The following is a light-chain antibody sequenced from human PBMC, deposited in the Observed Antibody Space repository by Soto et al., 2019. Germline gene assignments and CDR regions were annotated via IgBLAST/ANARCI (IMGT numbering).Light chain of an antibody. CDR1: QSVYNK. CDR2: GAS. J-gene: IGKJ2*01. V-gene: IGKV3-15*01. CDR3: QQYNDWPMYS. Sequence: EIVMTQSPATLSVTPGERATLSCRASQSVYNKFAWYQQRPGQAPRLLIYGASTRATGIPARFSGGGSGTEFSLTISSLQSVDFAVYYCQQYNDWPMYSFGQGTRLEIK.